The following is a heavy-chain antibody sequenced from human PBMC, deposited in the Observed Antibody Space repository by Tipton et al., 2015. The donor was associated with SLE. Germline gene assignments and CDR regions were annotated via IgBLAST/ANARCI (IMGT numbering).Heavy chain of an antibody. Sequence: TLSLTCEVYGGSFSGYYWSWIRQSPGKGLEWIGEINYSGSTKYNPSLKSRVTISVDASKNQFSLKMNFMTAADTAVYYCARYTRADYSTSSSDFDHWGQGTLVTVSS. CDR1: GGSFSGYY. CDR3: ARYTRADYSTSSSDFDH. V-gene: IGHV4-34*01. D-gene: IGHD4-11*01. J-gene: IGHJ4*02. CDR2: INYSGST.